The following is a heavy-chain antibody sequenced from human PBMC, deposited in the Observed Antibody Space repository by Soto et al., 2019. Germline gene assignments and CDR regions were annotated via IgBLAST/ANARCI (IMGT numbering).Heavy chain of an antibody. CDR3: ATHGATTMARGAMKHYYYVMDV. J-gene: IGHJ6*02. CDR1: GGIFSSFT. Sequence: GASVKVSCKASGGIFSSFTISWVRQAPGQGLEWLGGIIPIFDTPTYAQNFQGRVKITADKSTNTVYMELSSLRSEDTAVYYCATHGATTMARGAMKHYYYVMDVWGQGTTVTVSS. CDR2: IIPIFDTP. V-gene: IGHV1-69*06. D-gene: IGHD3-10*01.